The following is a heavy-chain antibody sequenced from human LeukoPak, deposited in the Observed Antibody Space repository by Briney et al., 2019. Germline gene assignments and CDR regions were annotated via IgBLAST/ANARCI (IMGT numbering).Heavy chain of an antibody. D-gene: IGHD3-16*01. Sequence: GASVTVSRKASGYTFTGYYMHWVRLAPPPGIEWMGGINPNSGGTNYAQKFQARVTMTRDTSISTAYMELSRLRSDDTAVYYCARELFGPNYFDYWGQGTLVTVSS. CDR1: GYTFTGYY. V-gene: IGHV1-2*02. CDR3: ARELFGPNYFDY. CDR2: INPNSGGT. J-gene: IGHJ4*02.